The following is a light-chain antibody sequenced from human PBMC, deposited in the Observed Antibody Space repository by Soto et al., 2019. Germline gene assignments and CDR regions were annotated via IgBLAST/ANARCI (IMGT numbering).Light chain of an antibody. V-gene: IGLV2-14*01. Sequence: QSVLTQPSSVSGSPGQSITISCTGTSSDVGYYDYVSWYQQHPDKAPKLMIYEVSNRPSGVSNRFSGSKSGNTASLNISGLQAEDEADYYCSSYTTSSTYVFGTGTKVTVL. CDR2: EVS. CDR3: SSYTTSSTYV. J-gene: IGLJ1*01. CDR1: SSDVGYYDY.